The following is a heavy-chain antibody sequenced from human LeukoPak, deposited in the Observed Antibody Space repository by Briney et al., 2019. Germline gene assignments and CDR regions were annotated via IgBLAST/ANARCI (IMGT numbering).Heavy chain of an antibody. CDR3: ARGPLRITIFGVGPPYYYYYYMDV. CDR2: INPNSGGT. Sequence: ASVKVSCKASGYTFTGYYMHWVRQAPGQGLEWMGWINPNSGGTNYAQKFQGRVTITRNTSISTAYMELSSLRSEDTAVYYCARGPLRITIFGVGPPYYYYYYMDVWGKGTTVTVSS. CDR1: GYTFTGYY. J-gene: IGHJ6*03. V-gene: IGHV1-2*02. D-gene: IGHD3-3*01.